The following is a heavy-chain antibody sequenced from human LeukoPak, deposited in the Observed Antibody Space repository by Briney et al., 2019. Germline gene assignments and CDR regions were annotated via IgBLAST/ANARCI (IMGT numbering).Heavy chain of an antibody. CDR2: ISGSGGST. J-gene: IGHJ4*02. CDR3: AKGYDFWSGYYFDY. CDR1: GFTFSSYG. V-gene: IGHV3-23*01. D-gene: IGHD3-3*01. Sequence: SGGSLRLSCAASGFTFSSYGMHWVRQAPGKGLEWVSAISGSGGSTYYADSVKGRFTISRDNSKNTLYLQMNSLRAEDTAVYYCAKGYDFWSGYYFDYWGQGTLVTVSS.